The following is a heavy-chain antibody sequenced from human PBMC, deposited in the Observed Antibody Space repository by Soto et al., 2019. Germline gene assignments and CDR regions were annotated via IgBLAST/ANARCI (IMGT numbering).Heavy chain of an antibody. V-gene: IGHV3-23*01. D-gene: IGHD2-15*01. Sequence: GGSLRLSCAPSGFIFSNYAISWVPQARGKGLEWVSAISSSGADTYYTESVKGRFTISRDNFKNTLYLQMNSLRAEDTAVYYCAKDTARGCGSVFDYWGQGTLVTVSS. J-gene: IGHJ4*02. CDR1: GFIFSNYA. CDR2: ISSSGADT. CDR3: AKDTARGCGSVFDY.